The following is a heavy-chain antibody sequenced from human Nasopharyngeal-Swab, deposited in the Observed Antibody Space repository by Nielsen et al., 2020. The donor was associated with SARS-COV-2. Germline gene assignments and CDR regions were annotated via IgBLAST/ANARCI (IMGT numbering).Heavy chain of an antibody. CDR2: INYSGTT. V-gene: IGHV4-34*01. Sequence: SETLSLTCAVYGGSFSGYYWSWIRQSQGKGLEWIGQINYSGTTNYNPSLKSRVAISVDTSKNQFSLKLNSVTAADTAVYYCASGARRGRVPFDYWGQGTQVTVSS. D-gene: IGHD3-16*01. J-gene: IGHJ4*02. CDR1: GGSFSGYY. CDR3: ASGARRGRVPFDY.